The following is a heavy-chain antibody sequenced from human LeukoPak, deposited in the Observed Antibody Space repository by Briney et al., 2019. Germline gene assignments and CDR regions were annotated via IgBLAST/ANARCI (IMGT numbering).Heavy chain of an antibody. J-gene: IGHJ4*02. CDR3: AKGDYDFWSGYYDY. CDR2: ISWNSGSI. D-gene: IGHD3-3*01. CDR1: GFTFDDYA. V-gene: IGHV3-9*03. Sequence: PGGSLRLSCAASGFTFDDYAMHWVRQAPGKGLEWVSGISWNSGSIGYADSVKGRFTISRDNARNSLYLQMNSLRAEDMALYYCAKGDYDFWSGYYDYWGQGTLVTVSS.